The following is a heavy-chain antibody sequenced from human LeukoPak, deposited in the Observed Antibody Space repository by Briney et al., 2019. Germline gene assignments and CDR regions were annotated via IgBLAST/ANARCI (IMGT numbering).Heavy chain of an antibody. CDR2: ISSGSSFQ. CDR1: GFDFSIYA. D-gene: IGHD3-16*01. J-gene: IGHJ6*03. V-gene: IGHV3-21*01. CDR3: AREGDPPGFYYYHHLDV. Sequence: NPGRSLRLSCAASGFDFSIYAIDWVRQAPGRGLEWVSSISSGSSFQNYADSVKGRFTISRDNAKNSVYLQMNRLRAEDTAVYFCAREGDPPGFYYYHHLDVWGKGTTVTVSS.